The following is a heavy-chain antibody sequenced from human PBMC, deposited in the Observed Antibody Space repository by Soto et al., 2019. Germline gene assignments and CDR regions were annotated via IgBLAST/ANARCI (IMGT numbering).Heavy chain of an antibody. D-gene: IGHD2-21*01. Sequence: QVPLVESGGGLVQPERSLRLSCAASGFTFRNHGMHWVRQAPGKGLEWVAVIWYDESHEFYADSVKGRFSVSRDNAKNTLYLQMNSLEAEDTAMYYCPRHRPEFARWFDREGQGTLVTVSS. V-gene: IGHV3-33*01. J-gene: IGHJ5*02. CDR1: GFTFRNHG. CDR2: IWYDESHE. CDR3: PRHRPEFARWFDR.